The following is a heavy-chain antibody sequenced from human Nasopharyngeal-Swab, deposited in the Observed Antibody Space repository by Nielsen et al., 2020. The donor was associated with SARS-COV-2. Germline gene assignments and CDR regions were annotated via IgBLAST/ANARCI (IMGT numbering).Heavy chain of an antibody. D-gene: IGHD2/OR15-2a*01. J-gene: IGHJ5*02. CDR2: IYHSGST. Sequence: WIRQPPGEGLEWIGEIYHSGSTNYNPSLKSRVTISVDKSKNQFSLKLSSVTAADTAAYYCARGKRSNYFRVSPPNWFDPWGQGTLVTVSS. CDR3: ARGKRSNYFRVSPPNWFDP. V-gene: IGHV4-4*02.